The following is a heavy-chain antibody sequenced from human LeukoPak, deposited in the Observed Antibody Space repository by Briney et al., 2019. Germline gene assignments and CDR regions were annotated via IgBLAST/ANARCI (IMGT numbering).Heavy chain of an antibody. V-gene: IGHV3-23*01. CDR3: AKVRGWYFDL. Sequence: GGSLRLSCAASGCTFSSYAMSWVRQAPGKGQEWVSAISGSGGSTYYADSVKGRFTISRDNSKNTLYLQMNSLRAEDTAVYYCAKVRGWYFDLWGRGTLLTVSS. CDR2: ISGSGGST. CDR1: GCTFSSYA. J-gene: IGHJ2*01.